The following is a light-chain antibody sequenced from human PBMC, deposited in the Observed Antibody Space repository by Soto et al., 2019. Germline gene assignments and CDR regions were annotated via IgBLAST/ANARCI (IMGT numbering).Light chain of an antibody. CDR1: QTVERW. J-gene: IGKJ1*01. Sequence: DIQMTQSPSTLPASVGDRVTISCRASQTVERWLAWYQQKPGKAPKLLISDVSTLERGVPSRFSGSGSATEFTLTISGLQSDDFATYYCQKYKDHVWTFGQGTKVESK. CDR2: DVS. V-gene: IGKV1-5*01. CDR3: QKYKDHVWT.